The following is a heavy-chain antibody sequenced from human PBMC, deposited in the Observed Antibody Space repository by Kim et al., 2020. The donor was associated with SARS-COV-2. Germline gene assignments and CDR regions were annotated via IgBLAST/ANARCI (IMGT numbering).Heavy chain of an antibody. J-gene: IGHJ5*02. V-gene: IGHV3-15*01. Sequence: GGSLRLSCAASGFTFSNAWMSWVRQAPGKGLEWVGRIKSKTDGGTTDYAAPVKGRFTISRDDSKNTLYLQMNSLKTEDTAVYNCTTDPGSSGYYYGWFDPWGQGTLFTVFS. CDR2: IKSKTDGGTT. D-gene: IGHD3-22*01. CDR1: GFTFSNAW. CDR3: TTDPGSSGYYYGWFDP.